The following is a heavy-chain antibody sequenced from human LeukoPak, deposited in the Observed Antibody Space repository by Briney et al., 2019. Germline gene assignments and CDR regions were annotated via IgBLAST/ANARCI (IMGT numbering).Heavy chain of an antibody. CDR2: FDPEDGET. D-gene: IGHD3-9*01. CDR3: ATAVDDILTGYPPAIAFDI. J-gene: IGHJ3*02. V-gene: IGHV1-24*01. CDR1: GYTLTELS. Sequence: ASVKVSCKVSGYTLTELSMDWVRQAPGKGLEWMGGFDPEDGETIYAQKFQGRVTMTEDTSTDTAYMELSSLRSEDTAVYYCATAVDDILTGYPPAIAFDIWGQGTMVTVSS.